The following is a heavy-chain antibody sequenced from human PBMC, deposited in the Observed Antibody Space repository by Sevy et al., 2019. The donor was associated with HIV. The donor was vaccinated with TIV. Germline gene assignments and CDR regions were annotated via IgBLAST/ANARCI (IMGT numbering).Heavy chain of an antibody. CDR2: ISNDGTNK. CDR3: ARVRVCRYCTDGVCYSYFDY. V-gene: IGHV3-30-3*01. CDR1: GFTFSSYA. J-gene: IGHJ4*02. D-gene: IGHD2-8*01. Sequence: GGSLRLSCAASGFTFSSYAMHWVRQAPGKGLEWVALISNDGTNKYADSVKGRYTISRDNSKNTLYLQMNSLRAEDTAVYYCARVRVCRYCTDGVCYSYFDYWGQGTLVTVSS.